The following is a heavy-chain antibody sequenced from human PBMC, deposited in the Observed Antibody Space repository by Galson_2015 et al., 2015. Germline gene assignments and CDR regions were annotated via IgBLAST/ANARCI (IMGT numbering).Heavy chain of an antibody. Sequence: SETLSLTCAVSGASISSNNWWTWVRQAPGKGLEWIGEIFHSGSTNYSPSLESRVTISIDTSKNEFSQRLTSVTAADTAVYFCAREVRGDSSWYGGRIDPWGQGSLVTVSS. D-gene: IGHD6-13*01. CDR3: AREVRGDSSWYGGRIDP. V-gene: IGHV4-4*02. CDR1: GASISSNNW. J-gene: IGHJ5*02. CDR2: IFHSGST.